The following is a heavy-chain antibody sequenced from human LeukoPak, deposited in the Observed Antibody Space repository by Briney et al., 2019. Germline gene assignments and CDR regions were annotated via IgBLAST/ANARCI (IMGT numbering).Heavy chain of an antibody. V-gene: IGHV3-23*01. Sequence: GGSLSLSCAPSGFTFSSYATSWVRQPPGKGLECVSAIGGSGGSTSYADSVKGRLSLSRENSKNTLYMRMNSLRAEDPGVYFCAKSPGSLRYYYGMDVWGQGTTVTVSS. D-gene: IGHD3-10*01. J-gene: IGHJ6*02. CDR3: AKSPGSLRYYYGMDV. CDR2: IGGSGGST. CDR1: GFTFSSYA.